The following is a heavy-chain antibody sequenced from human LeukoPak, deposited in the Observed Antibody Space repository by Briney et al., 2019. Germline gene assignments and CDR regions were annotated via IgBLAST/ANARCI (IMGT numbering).Heavy chain of an antibody. CDR1: GFTFSSYD. V-gene: IGHV3-30*02. Sequence: GGSLRLSCAASGFTFSSYDMHWFRQAPGKGLEWVAFIRYDGNIKYFADSVKGRFTISRDTSKNTLYLQMNSLRAEDTAVYYCAKGRYYDSSGYPIDYWGQGTLVTVSS. J-gene: IGHJ4*02. D-gene: IGHD3-22*01. CDR3: AKGRYYDSSGYPIDY. CDR2: IRYDGNIK.